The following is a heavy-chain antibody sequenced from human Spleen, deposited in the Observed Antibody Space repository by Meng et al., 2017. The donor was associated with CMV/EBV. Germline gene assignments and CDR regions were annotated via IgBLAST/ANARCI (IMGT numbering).Heavy chain of an antibody. Sequence: GESLKISCAASGFTFTTYSMHWVRQAPGKGLEWVAGISYDGTKKYYADSVKGRFTISRDNSKNTLYLQMNSLRAEDTAVYYCARILAAPAIDYWGQGTLVTVSS. CDR1: GFTFTTYS. CDR2: ISYDGTKK. D-gene: IGHD2-15*01. CDR3: ARILAAPAIDY. J-gene: IGHJ4*02. V-gene: IGHV3-30-3*01.